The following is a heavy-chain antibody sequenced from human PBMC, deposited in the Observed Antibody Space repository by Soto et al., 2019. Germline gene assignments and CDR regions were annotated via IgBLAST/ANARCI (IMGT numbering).Heavy chain of an antibody. V-gene: IGHV1-2*02. J-gene: IGHJ6*02. CDR2: INPNSGGT. CDR3: ARDHGSSLQYYYGMDV. CDR1: GYTFTGYY. D-gene: IGHD6-6*01. Sequence: ASVGVSCKXSGYTFTGYYMHWVRQAPGQGLEWMGWINPNSGGTNYAQKFQGRVTMTRDTSISTAYMELSRLRSDDTAVYYCARDHGSSLQYYYGMDVWGQGTTVTVSS.